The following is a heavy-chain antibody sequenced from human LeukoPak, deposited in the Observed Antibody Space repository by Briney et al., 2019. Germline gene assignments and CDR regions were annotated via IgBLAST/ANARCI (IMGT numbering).Heavy chain of an antibody. V-gene: IGHV3-30-3*01. J-gene: IGHJ4*02. Sequence: GGSLRLSCAASGFTFSSYAMHWVRQAPGKGLEWVAVISYDGSNKYYADSVKGRFTISRDNSKNTLYLQMNSLRAEDTAVYYCARVPSSIYSNFDYFDYWGRGTLVTVSS. CDR1: GFTFSSYA. CDR3: ARVPSSIYSNFDYFDY. CDR2: ISYDGSNK. D-gene: IGHD4-11*01.